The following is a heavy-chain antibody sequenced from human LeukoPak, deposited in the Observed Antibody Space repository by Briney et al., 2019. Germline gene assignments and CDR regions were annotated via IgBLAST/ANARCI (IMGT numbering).Heavy chain of an antibody. CDR1: GFTFSSYA. V-gene: IGHV3-23*01. CDR2: ISGSGGST. CDR3: AKSAKGYDFWSGYGFDY. Sequence: GGSLRLSCAASGFTFSSYAMSWVRQAPGKGLEWVSAISGSGGSTYYADPVKGRFTISRDNSKNTLYLQMNSLRAEDTAVYYCAKSAKGYDFWSGYGFDYWGQGTLVTVSS. D-gene: IGHD3-3*01. J-gene: IGHJ4*02.